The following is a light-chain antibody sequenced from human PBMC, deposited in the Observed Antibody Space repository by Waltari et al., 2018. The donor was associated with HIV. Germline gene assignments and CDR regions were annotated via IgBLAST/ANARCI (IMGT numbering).Light chain of an antibody. CDR2: SAS. V-gene: IGKV1-16*01. CDR3: QQYNSYPQT. J-gene: IGKJ1*01. CDR1: QGIINF. Sequence: IHMTHSPASLSASVGDRVTITCRASQGIINFLAWFQQKPGNAPKSLIFSASTLHPGVPSRFSGSGAGTDFTLTISNLQFEDFATYYCQQYNSYPQTFAQGTKV.